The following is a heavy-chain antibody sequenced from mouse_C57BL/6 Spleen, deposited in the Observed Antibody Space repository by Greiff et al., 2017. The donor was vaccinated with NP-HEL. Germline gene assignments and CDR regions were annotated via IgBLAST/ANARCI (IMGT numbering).Heavy chain of an antibody. CDR1: GYAFSSSW. D-gene: IGHD2-3*01. Sequence: VQLQQSGPELVKPGASVKISCKASGYAFSSSWMNWVKQRPGKGLEWIGRIYPGDGDTNYNGKFKGKATLTADKSSSTAYMQLSSLTSEDSAVYFCARSEGDGYYAIDYWGQGTSVTVSS. CDR2: IYPGDGDT. V-gene: IGHV1-82*01. J-gene: IGHJ4*01. CDR3: ARSEGDGYYAIDY.